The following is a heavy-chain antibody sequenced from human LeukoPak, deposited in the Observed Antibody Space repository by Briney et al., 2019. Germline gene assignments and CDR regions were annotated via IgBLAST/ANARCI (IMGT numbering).Heavy chain of an antibody. D-gene: IGHD3-22*01. J-gene: IGHJ4*02. CDR2: TYYRSKWYN. CDR3: ARGDITYYYDSSGYYYDY. CDR1: GDSVSSNSAA. Sequence: SQTLSLTCAISGDSVSSNSAAWNWIRQSPSRGLEWLGRTYYRSKWYNDYAVSVKSRITINPDTSKNQFSLQLNSVTPEDTAVYYCARGDITYYYDSSGYYYDYWGQGTLVIVSS. V-gene: IGHV6-1*01.